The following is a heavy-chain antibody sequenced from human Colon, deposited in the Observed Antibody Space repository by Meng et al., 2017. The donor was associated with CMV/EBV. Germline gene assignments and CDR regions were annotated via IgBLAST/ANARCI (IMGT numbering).Heavy chain of an antibody. CDR1: GGTFDTSP. CDR2: IIPMFGSP. V-gene: IGHV1-69*12. J-gene: IGHJ5*02. CDR3: ARGKQAGFDL. Sequence: QVQLVQSGAEVNTPVSSVKVSFKASGGTFDTSPFHWVRQAPGQGLEWMGGIIPMFGSPSYSQKFRGRVTITADELEVNSLRSEDTAVYYCARGKQAGFDLWGQGTLVTVSS. D-gene: IGHD6-13*01.